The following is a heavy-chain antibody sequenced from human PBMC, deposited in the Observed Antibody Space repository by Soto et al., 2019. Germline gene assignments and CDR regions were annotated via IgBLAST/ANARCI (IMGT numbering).Heavy chain of an antibody. CDR3: ARDPPLSNY. CDR2: ITSSGSSI. D-gene: IGHD3-16*02. J-gene: IGHJ4*02. Sequence: QVQLVESGGGLMEPGGSLRLSSAASGFTFSGYYMSWIREAPGKGLEWVSYITSSGSSIYYADSVKGRFTISRDNAKNSLYLQMNSLRAEDTAVYYCARDPPLSNYWGQGTLVTVSS. CDR1: GFTFSGYY. V-gene: IGHV3-11*01.